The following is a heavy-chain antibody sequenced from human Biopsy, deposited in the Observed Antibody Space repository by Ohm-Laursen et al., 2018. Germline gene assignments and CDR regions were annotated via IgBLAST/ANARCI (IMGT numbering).Heavy chain of an antibody. CDR2: NIPILGTG. CDR3: ATKLTGYFHH. CDR1: SYTFTDYN. Sequence: SVKVSCKASSYTFTDYNIHWMRQAPGQGLEWLGGNIPILGTGNYAQKFQDRVTVAADTSTSTATMELRSLRSGDTAVYYCATKLTGYFHHWGQGTLVIVSS. J-gene: IGHJ1*01. D-gene: IGHD3-9*01. V-gene: IGHV1-69*06.